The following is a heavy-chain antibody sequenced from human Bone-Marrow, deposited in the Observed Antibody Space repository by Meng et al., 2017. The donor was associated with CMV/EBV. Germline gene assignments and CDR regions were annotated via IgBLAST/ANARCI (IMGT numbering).Heavy chain of an antibody. J-gene: IGHJ3*02. Sequence: GESLKISCAASGFTFSSYWMHWVRQAPGKGLVWVSRINSDGSSTSYADSVKGRFTISRDNAKNTLYLQMNSLRAEDTAVYYCARVGWELLGDAFDIWGQGTMVTVS. D-gene: IGHD1-26*01. CDR2: INSDGSST. CDR1: GFTFSSYW. V-gene: IGHV3-74*01. CDR3: ARVGWELLGDAFDI.